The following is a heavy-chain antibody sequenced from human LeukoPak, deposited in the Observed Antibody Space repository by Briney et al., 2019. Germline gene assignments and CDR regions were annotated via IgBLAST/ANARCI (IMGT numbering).Heavy chain of an antibody. V-gene: IGHV3-30-3*01. CDR2: ISYDGSNK. J-gene: IGHJ4*02. Sequence: GGSLRLSCAASGFTFSSYAMHWVRQAPGKGLEWVAVISYDGSNKYYADSVKGRFTISGDNSKNTLYLQMNSLRAEDTAVYYCARAVDSSGSFDYWGQGTLVTVSS. D-gene: IGHD3-22*01. CDR3: ARAVDSSGSFDY. CDR1: GFTFSSYA.